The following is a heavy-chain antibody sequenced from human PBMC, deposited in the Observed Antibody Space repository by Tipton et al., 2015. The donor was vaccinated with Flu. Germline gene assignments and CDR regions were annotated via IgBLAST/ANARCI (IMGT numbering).Heavy chain of an antibody. V-gene: IGHV5-51*01. D-gene: IGHD5-12*01. Sequence: QLVQSGAEVKKPGESLKISCKASGLNFASHWIAWVRQMPGKGLEWMGDIHPADSDTRYSPSFRGQVTISADNSINTAYLQWSSLKASDSAMYFCAKITQDNSGWYLGSWGQGTLVTVSS. CDR1: GLNFASHW. J-gene: IGHJ4*02. CDR3: AKITQDNSGWYLGS. CDR2: IHPADSDT.